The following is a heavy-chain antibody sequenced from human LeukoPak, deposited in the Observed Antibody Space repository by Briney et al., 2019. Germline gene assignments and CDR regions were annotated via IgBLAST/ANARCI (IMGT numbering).Heavy chain of an antibody. Sequence: PGGSLRLSCAASVFTFSSYAMSWARQAPGKGLEWVSAISGSGGRTYYADSVKGRFTISRDNSMDTLYLQMNSLRAHDTAVYYCTKGARWELPLDYWGQGTLVSVSS. V-gene: IGHV3-23*01. J-gene: IGHJ4*02. CDR3: TKGARWELPLDY. CDR1: VFTFSSYA. CDR2: ISGSGGRT. D-gene: IGHD1-26*01.